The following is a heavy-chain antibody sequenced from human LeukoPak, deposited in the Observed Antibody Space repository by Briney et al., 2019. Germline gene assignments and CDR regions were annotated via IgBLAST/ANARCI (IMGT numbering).Heavy chain of an antibody. CDR1: GFTFSSYW. CDR3: AREFWVPVTKSYYYYMDV. CDR2: IKQDGSEK. V-gene: IGHV3-7*01. D-gene: IGHD4-17*01. J-gene: IGHJ6*03. Sequence: GGSLRLSCAASGFTFSSYWMSWVRQAPGKGLEWVANIKQDGSEKYYVDSVKGRFTISRDNAKNSLYLQMNSLRAEDTAVYYCAREFWVPVTKSYYYYMDVWGKGTTVTVSS.